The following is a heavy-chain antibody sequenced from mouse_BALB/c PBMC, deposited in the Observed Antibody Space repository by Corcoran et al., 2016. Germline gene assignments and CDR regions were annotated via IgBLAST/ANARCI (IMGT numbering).Heavy chain of an antibody. J-gene: IGHJ3*01. Sequence: QIQLVQSGPELKKPGETVKISCKASGYTFTNYGMNWVKQAPGKGLKWMGWINTYTGEPTYAYDFKGRFAFSLETSASTAYLQINNLKNEDTATYFCARNYGNYVWFAYWGQGTLVTVSA. CDR1: GYTFTNYG. V-gene: IGHV9-3-1*01. CDR3: ARNYGNYVWFAY. CDR2: INTYTGEP. D-gene: IGHD2-1*01.